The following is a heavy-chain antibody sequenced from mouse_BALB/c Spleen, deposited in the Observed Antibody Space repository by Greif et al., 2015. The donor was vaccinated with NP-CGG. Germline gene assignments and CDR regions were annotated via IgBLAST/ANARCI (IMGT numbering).Heavy chain of an antibody. Sequence: VQLQQSGAELVRPGALVKLSCKASGFNIKDYYMHWVKQRPEQGLEWIGWIDPENGNTIYDPKFQGKASITADTSSNTAYLQLSSLTSEDTAVYYCASGSSYKEFAYWGQGTLVTVSA. CDR3: ASGSSYKEFAY. V-gene: IGHV14-1*02. J-gene: IGHJ3*01. D-gene: IGHD1-1*01. CDR2: IDPENGNT. CDR1: GFNIKDYY.